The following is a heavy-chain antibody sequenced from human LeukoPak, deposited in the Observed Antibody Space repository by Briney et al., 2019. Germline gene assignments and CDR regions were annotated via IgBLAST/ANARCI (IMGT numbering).Heavy chain of an antibody. Sequence: SGGSFSGYYWSWIRQPPGKGLEWIGEINHSGSTNYNPSLKSRVTISIDTSKNHFSLKLRSVSAADTAIYYCATSEGGGFFDYWGQGTPVTVSS. CDR3: ATSEGGGFFDY. J-gene: IGHJ4*02. CDR2: INHSGST. V-gene: IGHV4-34*01. CDR1: GGSFSGYY. D-gene: IGHD4-23*01.